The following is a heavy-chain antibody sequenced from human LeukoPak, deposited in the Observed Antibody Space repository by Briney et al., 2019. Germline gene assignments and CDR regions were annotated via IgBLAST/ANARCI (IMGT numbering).Heavy chain of an antibody. CDR3: ARGVSSGWALYYFDY. J-gene: IGHJ4*02. CDR2: INHSGST. Sequence: PSETLSLTCAVYGGSFSGYYWSWIRQPPGKGQEWIGEINHSGSTNYNPSLKSRVTISVDTSKNQFSLKLSSVTAADTAVYYCARGVSSGWALYYFDYWGQGTLVTVSS. D-gene: IGHD6-19*01. V-gene: IGHV4-34*01. CDR1: GGSFSGYY.